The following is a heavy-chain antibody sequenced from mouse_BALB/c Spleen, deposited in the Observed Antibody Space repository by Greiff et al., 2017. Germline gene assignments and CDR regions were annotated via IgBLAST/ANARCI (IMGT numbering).Heavy chain of an antibody. D-gene: IGHD2-1*01. Sequence: QVQLKESGPDLVAPSQSLSITCTVSGFSLTSYGVHWVRQPPGKGLEWLVVIWSDGSTTYNSALKSRLSISKDNSKSQVFLKLNSLQTDDTATYYCAKEIYYGNYGAMDYWGQGTSVTVSS. CDR1: GFSLTSYG. V-gene: IGHV2-6-2*01. CDR3: AKEIYYGNYGAMDY. CDR2: IWSDGST. J-gene: IGHJ4*01.